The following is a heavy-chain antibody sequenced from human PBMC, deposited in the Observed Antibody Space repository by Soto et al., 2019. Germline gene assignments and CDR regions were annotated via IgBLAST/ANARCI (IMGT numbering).Heavy chain of an antibody. D-gene: IGHD2-21*02. CDR2: VYLSGST. CDR3: ASGDAWGVLLAC. CDR1: GASINSGGYY. J-gene: IGHJ4*02. V-gene: IGHV4-31*03. Sequence: SETLSLTCTVSGASINSGGYYWSWVRQLPGKGLEWIGYVYLSGSTYYNPSPESRVSISLDTSQNQFSLKLTSVSAADTAVYYCASGDAWGVLLACWGQGTLVTVSS.